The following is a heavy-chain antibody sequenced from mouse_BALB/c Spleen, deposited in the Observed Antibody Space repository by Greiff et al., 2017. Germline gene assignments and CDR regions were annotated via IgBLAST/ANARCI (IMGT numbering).Heavy chain of an antibody. Sequence: VHVKQSGAELVKPGASVKLSCTASGFNIKDTYMHWVKQRPEQGLEWIGRIDPANGNTKYDPKFQGKATITADTSANTAYLQLSSLTSEDTAVYYCASGFLAYWGQGTLVTVSA. CDR3: ASGFLAY. CDR2: IDPANGNT. J-gene: IGHJ3*01. D-gene: IGHD2-2*01. V-gene: IGHV14-3*02. CDR1: GFNIKDTY.